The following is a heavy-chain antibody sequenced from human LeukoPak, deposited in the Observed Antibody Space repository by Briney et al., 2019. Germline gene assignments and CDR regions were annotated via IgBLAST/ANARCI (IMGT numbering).Heavy chain of an antibody. V-gene: IGHV4-59*08. Sequence: PSETLSLTCTVSGGSISSSYWSWIRQPPGKGLEWIGYLYYSRSTNYNPSLKSRVTISVDTSKNQFSLKLSSVTAADTAVYYCARHSKIATDAFDIWGQGTMVTVSS. J-gene: IGHJ3*02. D-gene: IGHD3-22*01. CDR1: GGSISSSY. CDR3: ARHSKIATDAFDI. CDR2: LYYSRST.